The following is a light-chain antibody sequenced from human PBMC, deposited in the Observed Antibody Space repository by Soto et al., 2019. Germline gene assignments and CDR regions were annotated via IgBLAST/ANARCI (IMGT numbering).Light chain of an antibody. CDR2: GSS. CDR3: QEYGSFPLS. V-gene: IGKV3-20*01. CDR1: QSVSSTY. Sequence: EILFTQGPGNVFLSSGKKATLSFRASQSVSSTYLAWYQQKPGQAPRLLIHGSSSRATGIPDRFSGSGSGTDFTLTISRLESVDFAVYYCQEYGSFPLSFGGGTGVDI. J-gene: IGKJ4*01.